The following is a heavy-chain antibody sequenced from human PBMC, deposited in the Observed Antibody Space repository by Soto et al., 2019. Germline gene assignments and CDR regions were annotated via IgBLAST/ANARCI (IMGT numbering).Heavy chain of an antibody. D-gene: IGHD1-1*01. CDR3: AVMDRYGFAY. J-gene: IGHJ4*02. V-gene: IGHV3-21*01. CDR2: ISSSSSYI. Sequence: GGSLRLSCAASGFTFSSSSMTWVRQAPGKGLEWVSSISSSSSYIYYADSVKGRFTISRDNAKNSLYLQMNSLRAEVTAVYYGAVMDRYGFAYWGQGTLVTVSS. CDR1: GFTFSSSS.